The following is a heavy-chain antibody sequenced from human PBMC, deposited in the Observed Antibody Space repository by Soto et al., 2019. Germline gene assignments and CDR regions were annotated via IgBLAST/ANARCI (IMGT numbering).Heavy chain of an antibody. CDR1: GASISGYY. J-gene: IGHJ5*02. CDR2: IYATGTT. CDR3: VRDGTKTLRDWFDP. D-gene: IGHD1-1*01. Sequence: SETLSLTCTVSGASISGYYWSWIRKSAGKGLEWIGRIYATGTTDYNPSLKSRVMMSVDTSKKQFSLRLRSVTAADTAVYYCVRDGTKTLRDWFDPWGQGSSVTVSS. V-gene: IGHV4-4*07.